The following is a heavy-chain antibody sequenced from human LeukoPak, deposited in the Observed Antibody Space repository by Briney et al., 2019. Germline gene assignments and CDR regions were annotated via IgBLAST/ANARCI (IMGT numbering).Heavy chain of an antibody. CDR2: INPNRGGT. J-gene: IGHJ4*02. CDR3: ARHPYSGSYHFDY. D-gene: IGHD1-26*01. CDR1: GYIFAGYY. V-gene: IGHV1-2*02. Sequence: ASVKVSCKASGYIFAGYYMHWVRQAPGQGLEWMGWINPNRGGTNSAQKSQGRVTMTRDTSISTAYMELSRLTSDDTAVYYCARHPYSGSYHFDYWGQGTLVTVSS.